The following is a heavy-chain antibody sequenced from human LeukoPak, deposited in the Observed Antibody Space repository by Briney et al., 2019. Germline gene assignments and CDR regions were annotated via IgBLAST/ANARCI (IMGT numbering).Heavy chain of an antibody. V-gene: IGHV7-4-1*02. CDR2: INTNTGNP. CDR1: DYTFTRYG. Sequence: ASVRVSCKASDYTFTRYGISWVRQAPGQGLEWMGWINTNTGNPTYAQGFTGRFVFSLDTSVSTAYLQISSLKADDTAVYYCARERNDCYGSSGCVGDSYMDVWGKGTTVTVSS. CDR3: ARERNDCYGSSGCVGDSYMDV. J-gene: IGHJ6*03. D-gene: IGHD3-22*01.